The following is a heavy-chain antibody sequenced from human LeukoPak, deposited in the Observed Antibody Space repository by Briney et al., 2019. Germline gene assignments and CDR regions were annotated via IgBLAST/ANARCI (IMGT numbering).Heavy chain of an antibody. CDR1: GYSFTSYW. CDR3: ARAESSPYYYYGMDV. V-gene: IGHV5-51*01. CDR2: IYPGDSDT. J-gene: IGHJ6*02. D-gene: IGHD1-14*01. Sequence: GESLKISCKGSGYSFTSYWIGWVRQMPGKGLEWMGIIYPGDSDTRYSPSFQGQVTISADKSISTAYLQWSSLKASDTAMYYCARAESSPYYYYGMDVWGQGTTVTVSS.